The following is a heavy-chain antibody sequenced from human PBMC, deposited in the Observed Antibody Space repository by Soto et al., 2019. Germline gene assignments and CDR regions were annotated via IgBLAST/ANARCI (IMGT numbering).Heavy chain of an antibody. J-gene: IGHJ4*02. CDR2: IYYDGFS. CDR1: GASIALGGYY. CDR3: TRSKVGHSSPPDF. D-gene: IGHD6-13*01. Sequence: SETLSLTCSVSGASIALGGYYWGWTRQLPGKGLEWIGYIYYDGFSSYNPPLQSRLTISSDTSKNHFSLKVRSVTATDTAFYHCTRSKVGHSSPPDFWGQGVLVTVSS. V-gene: IGHV4-31*03.